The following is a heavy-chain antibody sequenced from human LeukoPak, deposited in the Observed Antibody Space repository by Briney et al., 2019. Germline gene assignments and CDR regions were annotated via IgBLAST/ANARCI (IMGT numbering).Heavy chain of an antibody. CDR1: GGSISSGSYY. D-gene: IGHD6-19*01. CDR2: INHSGST. CDR3: ARRPIAVAATIDY. J-gene: IGHJ4*02. Sequence: SETLSLTCTVSGGSISSGSYYWSWIRQPPGKGLEWIGEINHSGSTNYNPSLKSRVTISVDTSKNQFSLKLSSVTAADTAVYYCARRPIAVAATIDYWGQGTLVTVSS. V-gene: IGHV4-39*07.